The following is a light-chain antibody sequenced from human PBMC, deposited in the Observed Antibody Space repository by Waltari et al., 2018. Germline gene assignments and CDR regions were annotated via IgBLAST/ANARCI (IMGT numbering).Light chain of an antibody. Sequence: SYQLTQPSSVSVSPGQTARITCSGDVLAKKYVRWFQQKPGQAPVLVIYKDSARPAGIPDRISGSSSGTTVTLTISGSQVEDEADYYCYCAADSNVRVFGGGTRLTVL. CDR3: YCAADSNVRV. CDR2: KDS. V-gene: IGLV3-27*01. CDR1: VLAKKY. J-gene: IGLJ2*01.